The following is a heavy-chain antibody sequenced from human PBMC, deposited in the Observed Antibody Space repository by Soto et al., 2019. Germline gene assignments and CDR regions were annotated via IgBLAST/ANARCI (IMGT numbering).Heavy chain of an antibody. CDR1: GVSISNSSYY. CDR3: ARHGSN. J-gene: IGHJ4*02. CDR2: IYYSGIT. Sequence: SETLSLTCTVSGVSISNSSYYWGWIRRPPGKGLEWIGTIYYSGITYYNPSLKSRVTISVDTSKNQFSLKLTSVTAADTAIYYCARHGSNWGQGTLVTVSS. V-gene: IGHV4-39*01.